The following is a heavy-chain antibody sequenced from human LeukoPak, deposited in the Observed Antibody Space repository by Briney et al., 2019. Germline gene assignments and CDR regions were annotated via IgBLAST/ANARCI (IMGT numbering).Heavy chain of an antibody. J-gene: IGHJ4*02. D-gene: IGHD3-3*01. CDR2: INPSGGST. CDR1: GYTFTSYY. CDR3: ARDWSDAYYFDY. V-gene: IGHV1-46*01. Sequence: ASVKVSCKASGYTFTSYYMHWVRQAPGQGLEWMGIINPSGGSTSYAQKFQGRVTMTRDTSISTAYMELSRLRSDDTAVYYCARDWSDAYYFDYWGQGTLVTVSS.